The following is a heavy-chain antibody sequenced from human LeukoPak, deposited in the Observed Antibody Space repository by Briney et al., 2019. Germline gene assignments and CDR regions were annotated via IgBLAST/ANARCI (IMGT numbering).Heavy chain of an antibody. CDR3: ARARRPYYYDSSGYYVLDY. J-gene: IGHJ4*02. CDR2: ISSNGGST. V-gene: IGHV3-64*01. CDR1: GFTSSSYA. D-gene: IGHD3-22*01. Sequence: GGSLRLSCAASGFTSSSYAMHWVRQAPGKGLEYVSAISSNGGSTYYANSVKGRFTISRDNSKNTLYLQMGSLRAEDMAVYYCARARRPYYYDSSGYYVLDYWGQGTLVTVSS.